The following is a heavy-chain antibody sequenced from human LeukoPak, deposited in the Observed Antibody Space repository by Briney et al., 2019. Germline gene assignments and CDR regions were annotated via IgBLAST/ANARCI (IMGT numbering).Heavy chain of an antibody. CDR1: GFTFSGYW. Sequence: KAGGSLRLSCAASGFTFSGYWMSWVRQAPGKGLEWVSYISSSGSTIYYADSVKGRFTISRDNAKNSLYLQMNSLRAEDTAVYYCARGGFLIKFGGLIAWGQGTLVTVSS. CDR2: ISSSGSTI. CDR3: ARGGFLIKFGGLIA. D-gene: IGHD3-16*02. V-gene: IGHV3-11*04. J-gene: IGHJ4*02.